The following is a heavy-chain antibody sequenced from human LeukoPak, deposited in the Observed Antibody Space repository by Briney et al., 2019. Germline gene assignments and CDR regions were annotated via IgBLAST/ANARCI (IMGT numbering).Heavy chain of an antibody. Sequence: SETLSLTCTVSGASISSGDNYWSWIRQPPGKGLEWIGYIHYSGNSYYNPSLKSRVTISIDTSKNQFSLKLSSVTAADTAVYYCARPKGRGCNGGTCYTDWFDPWGQGTLVTVSS. CDR1: GASISSGDNY. V-gene: IGHV4-30-4*01. D-gene: IGHD2-15*01. J-gene: IGHJ5*02. CDR2: IHYSGNS. CDR3: ARPKGRGCNGGTCYTDWFDP.